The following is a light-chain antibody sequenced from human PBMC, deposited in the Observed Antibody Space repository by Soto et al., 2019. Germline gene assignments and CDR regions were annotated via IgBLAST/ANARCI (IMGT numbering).Light chain of an antibody. Sequence: EIVLTQSPGTLSLSPGERGTLSCRASQSVRSSYLAWYQQKPGQAPRLLIYGASSRATGIPDRFSGSGSGTDFTRTISRLEPEDFAVYYCQQYGSSPFTFGPGTKVDIK. V-gene: IGKV3-20*01. J-gene: IGKJ3*01. CDR3: QQYGSSPFT. CDR2: GAS. CDR1: QSVRSSY.